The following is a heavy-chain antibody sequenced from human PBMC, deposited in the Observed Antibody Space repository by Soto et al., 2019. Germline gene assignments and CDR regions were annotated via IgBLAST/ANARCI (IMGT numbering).Heavy chain of an antibody. J-gene: IGHJ4*02. CDR1: GFTFTSYS. Sequence: EVQLLQSGGGLVQPGGSLRLSCAASGFTFTSYSMTWVRQTPGKGLEWVAAVNPGGYSTYYADSVKGRFTISRDNSNKTLYLQMNSLRAEDTAVYYCAKDLRAGSGYYFDYRDQGTPVTVSS. D-gene: IGHD3-10*01. CDR3: AKDLRAGSGYYFDY. CDR2: VNPGGYST. V-gene: IGHV3-23*01.